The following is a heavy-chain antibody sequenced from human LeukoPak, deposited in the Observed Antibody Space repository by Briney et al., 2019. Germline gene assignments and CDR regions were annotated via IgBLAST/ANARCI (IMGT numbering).Heavy chain of an antibody. D-gene: IGHD3-16*01. J-gene: IGHJ4*02. CDR2: IYHSGST. CDR3: ASIGFGGPIDY. V-gene: IGHV4-30-2*01. CDR1: GGSISSGGYS. Sequence: SQTLSLTCAVSGGSISSGGYSWSWIRQPPGKGLEWIGYIYHSGSTYYNPSLKSRVTISVDRSKNQFSLKLSSVTAADTAVYYCASIGFGGPIDYWGQGTLVTVSS.